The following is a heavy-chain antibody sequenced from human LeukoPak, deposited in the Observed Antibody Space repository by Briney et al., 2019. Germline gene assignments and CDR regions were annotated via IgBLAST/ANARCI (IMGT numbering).Heavy chain of an antibody. CDR1: GYTFTSYD. J-gene: IGHJ6*02. Sequence: ASVKVSCKASGYTFTSYDINWVRQATGQGLEWMGWMNPNSGNTGYAQKFQGRVTMTRNTSISTAYMELSSLRSEDTAVYYCARAYYDFWSGYYTWGGYYYYGMDVWGQGTTVTVSS. V-gene: IGHV1-8*01. CDR2: MNPNSGNT. D-gene: IGHD3-3*01. CDR3: ARAYYDFWSGYYTWGGYYYYGMDV.